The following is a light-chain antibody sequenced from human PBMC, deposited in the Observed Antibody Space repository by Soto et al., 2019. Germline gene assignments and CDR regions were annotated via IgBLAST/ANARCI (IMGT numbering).Light chain of an antibody. CDR2: GSS. V-gene: IGLV1-40*01. Sequence: QSVLTQPPSVSGAPGQRVTISCTGSSSNIGAGYDVHWYQQLPGTAPKLLIYGSSNRPSGVPDRFSGSNSGTSAALAITGLQAVDEADYYWQSYDSSLRRVFGGGTKLAVL. J-gene: IGLJ2*01. CDR3: QSYDSSLRRV. CDR1: SSNIGAGYD.